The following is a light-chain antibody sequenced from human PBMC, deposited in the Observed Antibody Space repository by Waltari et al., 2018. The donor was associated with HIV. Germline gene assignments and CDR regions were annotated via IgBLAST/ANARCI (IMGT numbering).Light chain of an antibody. CDR1: SSNIETNT. Sequence: QSVLTQAPSASGTPGQRVTISCSGSSSNIETNTVNWYQQLPGTAPKLLIYSSNQRPSRFPARVSRSKSGTSASLAISGLQSEDEADYYCAAWDDSLNGPVFGGGTKLPVL. CDR3: AAWDDSLNGPV. V-gene: IGLV1-44*01. J-gene: IGLJ2*01. CDR2: SSN.